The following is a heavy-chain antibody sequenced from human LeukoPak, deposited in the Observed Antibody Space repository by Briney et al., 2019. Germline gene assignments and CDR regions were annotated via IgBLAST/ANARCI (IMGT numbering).Heavy chain of an antibody. Sequence: GGSLRLSCAASGFTFNTYAMSWVRQAPGKGLEWVSVITHSGGTTFYADSVKGRFTISRDNSKNTLYLQMNSLRAEDTAVYYCAKDIQWLVPHYFDYWGQGTLVTVSS. CDR3: AKDIQWLVPHYFDY. V-gene: IGHV3-23*01. J-gene: IGHJ4*02. CDR2: ITHSGGTT. CDR1: GFTFNTYA. D-gene: IGHD6-19*01.